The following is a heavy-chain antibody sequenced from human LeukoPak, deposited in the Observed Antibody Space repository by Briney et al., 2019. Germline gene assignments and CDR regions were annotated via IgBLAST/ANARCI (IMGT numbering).Heavy chain of an antibody. CDR2: FYYSGST. V-gene: IGHV4-59*01. CDR3: ARSEGSFEYYFDY. J-gene: IGHJ4*02. CDR1: GGSISSYY. D-gene: IGHD3-16*02. Sequence: PSETLSLTRTVSGGSISSYYWSWIRQPPGKGLEWIGYFYYSGSTNYSPYLKSRVTISADTSKNQFSLKLSSVTAADTAVYYCARSEGSFEYYFDYWGQGTLVTVSS.